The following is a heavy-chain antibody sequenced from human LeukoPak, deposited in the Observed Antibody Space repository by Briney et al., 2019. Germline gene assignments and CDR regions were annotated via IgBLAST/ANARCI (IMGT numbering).Heavy chain of an antibody. D-gene: IGHD6-13*01. CDR3: VKSASRMMVQQLVPLSDAFDI. J-gene: IGHJ3*02. Sequence: GGSLRLSCSASGFTFISYAMHWVRQAPGKGLEYVSAISSNGGSTYYADSVKGRFTISRDNSKNTLYLQMSSLRAEDTAVYYCVKSASRMMVQQLVPLSDAFDIWGQGTMVTVSS. CDR2: ISSNGGST. CDR1: GFTFISYA. V-gene: IGHV3-64D*09.